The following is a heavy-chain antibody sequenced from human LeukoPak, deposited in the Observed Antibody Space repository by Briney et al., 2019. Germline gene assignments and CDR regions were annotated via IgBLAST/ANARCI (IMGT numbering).Heavy chain of an antibody. D-gene: IGHD3-22*01. Sequence: SETLSLTCTVSGGSISSSSYYWGWIRQPPGKGLEWIGSIYYSGTTYYNPSLKSRVTISVDTSKNQFSLKLSSVTAADTAVYYCARLKGSGYGGDYWGQGTLVTVSS. CDR3: ARLKGSGYGGDY. J-gene: IGHJ4*02. CDR1: GGSISSSSYY. CDR2: IYYSGTT. V-gene: IGHV4-39*01.